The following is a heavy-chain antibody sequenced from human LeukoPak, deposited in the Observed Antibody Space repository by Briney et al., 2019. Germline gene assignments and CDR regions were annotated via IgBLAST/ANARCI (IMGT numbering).Heavy chain of an antibody. J-gene: IGHJ4*02. Sequence: GESLQISFKGSGYRFTSYWIGWVRQMPGKGLEWMGIIYPGDSDTRYSPSFQGLVTISADKSISTAYLQWSSLKASDTAMYYCASRLVSGSSYYFDYWGQGTLVTVSS. CDR3: ASRLVSGSSYYFDY. CDR2: IYPGDSDT. CDR1: GYRFTSYW. V-gene: IGHV5-51*01. D-gene: IGHD3-10*01.